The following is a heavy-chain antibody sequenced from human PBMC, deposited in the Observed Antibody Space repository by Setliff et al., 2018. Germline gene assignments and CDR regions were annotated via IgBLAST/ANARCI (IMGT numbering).Heavy chain of an antibody. D-gene: IGHD3-3*01. CDR1: GGSISSNY. CDR3: ARVAEASMRHIGIFGVVPHGFDI. J-gene: IGHJ3*02. V-gene: IGHV4-59*01. Sequence: SETLSLTCSVSGGSISSNYWSWMRQPPGKGLEWIGYIHYSGSTSHNPSLKSRVTILVDTSKNQLSLRVNSMTAADTAVYYCARVAEASMRHIGIFGVVPHGFDIWGQGTMVTVSS. CDR2: IHYSGST.